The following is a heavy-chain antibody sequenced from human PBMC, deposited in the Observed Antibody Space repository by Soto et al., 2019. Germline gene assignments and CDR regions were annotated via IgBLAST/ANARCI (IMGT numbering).Heavy chain of an antibody. CDR2: ISSSGSTI. CDR3: ARDQEAGYFFPYYAGMDV. J-gene: IGHJ6*02. CDR1: GFTFSSYE. V-gene: IGHV3-48*03. D-gene: IGHD3-3*01. Sequence: GGSLRLSCATSGFTFSSYEMNWVRQAPGKGLEWVSYISSSGSTIYYADSVKGRFTISRDNAKNSLYLQMDSLRAEDTAVYYCARDQEAGYFFPYYAGMDVWGQGTRVTISS.